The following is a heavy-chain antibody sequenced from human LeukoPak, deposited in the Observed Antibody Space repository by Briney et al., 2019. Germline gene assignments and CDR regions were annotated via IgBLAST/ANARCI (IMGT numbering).Heavy chain of an antibody. CDR1: GFTVSSNY. Sequence: GGSLRLSCAASGFTVSSNYMSWVRQAPGKGLEWVSVIYSGGSTYYADSVKGRFTISRDNSKNTLYLQMNSLRAEDTAVYYCARGLFKLWFGEWYGMDVWGQGTTVTVSS. CDR2: IYSGGST. D-gene: IGHD3-10*01. V-gene: IGHV3-53*01. CDR3: ARGLFKLWFGEWYGMDV. J-gene: IGHJ6*02.